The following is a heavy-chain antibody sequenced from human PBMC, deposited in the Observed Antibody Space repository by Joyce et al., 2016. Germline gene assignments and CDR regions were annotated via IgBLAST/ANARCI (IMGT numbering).Heavy chain of an antibody. CDR1: GFNFKIYA. CDR2: ISTSSSYM. CDR3: ASAVGGISDY. Sequence: EVQLVESGGGLVKPGGSLRLSCAASGFNFKIYAMNWVRQAPGKGLDWVSSISTSSSYMHYADSVKGRFAISRDNAKNSLYLQMKSLRAEDTAVYYCASAVGGISDYWGQGTLVTVSS. V-gene: IGHV3-21*01. J-gene: IGHJ4*02. D-gene: IGHD3-10*01.